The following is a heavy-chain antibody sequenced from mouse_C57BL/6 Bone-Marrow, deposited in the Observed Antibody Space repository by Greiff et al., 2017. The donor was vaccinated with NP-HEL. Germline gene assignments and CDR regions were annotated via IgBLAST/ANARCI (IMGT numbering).Heavy chain of an antibody. D-gene: IGHD2-4*01. J-gene: IGHJ3*01. V-gene: IGHV1-76*01. CDR1: GYTFTDYY. CDR3: ARGDYDRAWFAY. Sequence: QVQLKQSGAELVRPGASVKLSCKASGYTFTDYYINWVKQRPGQGLEWIARIYPGSGNTYYNEKFKGKATLTAEKSSSTAYMQLSSLTSEDSAVYFCARGDYDRAWFAYWGQGTLVTVSA. CDR2: IYPGSGNT.